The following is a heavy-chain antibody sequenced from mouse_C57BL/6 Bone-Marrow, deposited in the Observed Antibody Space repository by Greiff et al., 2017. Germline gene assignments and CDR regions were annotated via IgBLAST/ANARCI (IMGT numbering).Heavy chain of an antibody. V-gene: IGHV1-47*01. CDR2: FHPYNDDT. CDR1: GYTFTTYP. CDR3: ARGGNYGGYYFDY. D-gene: IGHD2-1*01. Sequence: VQLMESGAELVKPGASVKMSCKASGYTFTTYPIEWMKQNHGKSLEWIGNFHPYNDDTKYNEKFKGKATLTVEKSSSTVYLELSRLTSDDSAVYYCARGGNYGGYYFDYWGQGTTLTVSS. J-gene: IGHJ2*01.